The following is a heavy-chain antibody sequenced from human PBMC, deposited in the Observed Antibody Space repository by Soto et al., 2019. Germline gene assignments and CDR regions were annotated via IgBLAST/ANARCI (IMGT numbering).Heavy chain of an antibody. Sequence: EVQLVESGGGVLRPGGSLRLSCAASGFTFDDYGMSWARQAPGKGREWVSGVNWNGGSTGYADSVKGRFTISRDNAKNSLYLQMNSLRAEDTAFYYCVRWASLNFDYWGQGTLVTVSS. J-gene: IGHJ4*02. CDR3: VRWASLNFDY. CDR2: VNWNGGST. CDR1: GFTFDDYG. V-gene: IGHV3-20*04. D-gene: IGHD1-26*01.